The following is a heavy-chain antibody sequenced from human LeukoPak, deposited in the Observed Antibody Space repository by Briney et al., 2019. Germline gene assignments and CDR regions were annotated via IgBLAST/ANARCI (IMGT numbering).Heavy chain of an antibody. CDR2: THHSGSS. D-gene: IGHD4-17*01. CDR3: ARNGDYSLDS. V-gene: IGHV4-34*01. CDR1: GGSISSGGYY. Sequence: SETLSLTCAVSGGSISSGGYYWSWIRQPPGKGLEWIGETHHSGSSSYNPSLKSRVTMSINTSKSQFSLRLTSVTAADTAIYYCARNGDYSLDSWGQGTLVTVSS. J-gene: IGHJ4*02.